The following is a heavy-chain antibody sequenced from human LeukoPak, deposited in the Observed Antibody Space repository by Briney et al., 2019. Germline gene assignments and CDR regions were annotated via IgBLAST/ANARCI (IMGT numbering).Heavy chain of an antibody. J-gene: IGHJ6*02. D-gene: IGHD2-2*01. CDR1: GFTFSSYA. CDR2: ISGSGGST. CDR3: AKDWGSTSHQMDYYYYYGMDV. V-gene: IGHV3-23*01. Sequence: PGGSLRLSCAASGFTFSSYAMSWVRQAPGKGLEWVSAISGSGGSTYYADSVKGRFTISRDNSKNTLYLQMNSLRAEDTALYYCAKDWGSTSHQMDYYYYYGMDVWGQGTTVTVSS.